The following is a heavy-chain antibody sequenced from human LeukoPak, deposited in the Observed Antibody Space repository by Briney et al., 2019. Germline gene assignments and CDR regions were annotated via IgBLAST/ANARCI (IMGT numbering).Heavy chain of an antibody. Sequence: GGSLRLSCAASGFTFSNSAMNWVRQVPGKGLEWVSSIDYDSSHIYYAASVRGRFTISRDNARNSVYLQMNSLRVEDTAVYYCARDPLRYLRVGHYDHWRQGTLVAVSS. J-gene: IGHJ4*02. CDR3: ARDPLRYLRVGHYDH. D-gene: IGHD3-9*01. CDR1: GFTFSNSA. V-gene: IGHV3-21*01. CDR2: IDYDSSHI.